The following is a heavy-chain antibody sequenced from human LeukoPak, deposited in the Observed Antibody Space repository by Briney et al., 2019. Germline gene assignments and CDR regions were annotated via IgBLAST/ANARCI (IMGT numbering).Heavy chain of an antibody. J-gene: IGHJ4*02. Sequence: SETLSLTCSVSGDSIRNYYWSWIRQPAGKGLERIGRIYTSGTTDYNPSLKSRLTMSVDTSRNYFSLKLTSVTAADTAVYYCARESKSYDGSGYHHDCWGQGALVTVSS. D-gene: IGHD3-22*01. V-gene: IGHV4-4*07. CDR2: IYTSGTT. CDR3: ARESKSYDGSGYHHDC. CDR1: GDSIRNYY.